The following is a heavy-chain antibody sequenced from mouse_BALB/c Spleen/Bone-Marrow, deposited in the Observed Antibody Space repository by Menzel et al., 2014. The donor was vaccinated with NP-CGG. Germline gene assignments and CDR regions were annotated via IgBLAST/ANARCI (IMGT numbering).Heavy chain of an antibody. J-gene: IGHJ1*01. V-gene: IGHV5-9-3*01. CDR3: ARPPYYGSSEWYFDV. Sequence: VQLKESGGGLVKPGGSLKLSCAASGFTFSSYAMSWVRQTPEKRLGWVATISSGGSYTYYPDSVKGRFTISRDNAKNTLYLQMSSLRSEDTAMYYCARPPYYGSSEWYFDVWGAGTTVTVSS. D-gene: IGHD1-1*01. CDR1: GFTFSSYA. CDR2: ISSGGSYT.